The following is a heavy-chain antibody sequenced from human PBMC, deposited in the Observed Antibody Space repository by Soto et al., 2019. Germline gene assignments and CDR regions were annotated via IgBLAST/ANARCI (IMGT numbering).Heavy chain of an antibody. D-gene: IGHD6-13*01. Sequence: EVQLLESGRGLVQPGGSLRLSCAASGFTFSNYAMTWVRQAPGKGLEWVSVITGSGGGTYFVDSVKGRFTISRDNSKNTVYLQMNSLRAEDTAVYYCAKRPLTAAGFDYWGQGTLVTVSS. J-gene: IGHJ4*02. V-gene: IGHV3-23*01. CDR2: ITGSGGGT. CDR3: AKRPLTAAGFDY. CDR1: GFTFSNYA.